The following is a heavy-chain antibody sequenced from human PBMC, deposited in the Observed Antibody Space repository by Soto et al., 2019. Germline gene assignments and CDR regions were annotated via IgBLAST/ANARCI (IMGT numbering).Heavy chain of an antibody. D-gene: IGHD1-26*01. J-gene: IGHJ3*02. V-gene: IGHV1-46*01. CDR2: IDPSGGST. Sequence: ASVKVSCKASGYTFTASYMHWVRQAPGQGLEWMGIIDPSGGSTSYSQKFQGRVTMTRDTSTSTVYMELNSLRSEDTAVFYCARDSGHYYRSDAFDKWGQGTMVTVSS. CDR1: GYTFTASY. CDR3: ARDSGHYYRSDAFDK.